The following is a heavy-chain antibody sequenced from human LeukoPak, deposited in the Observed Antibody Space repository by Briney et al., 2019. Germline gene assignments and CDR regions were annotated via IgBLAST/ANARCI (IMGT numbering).Heavy chain of an antibody. CDR2: IIPIFGTA. Sequence: SVKVSCKASGGTFSSYAISWVRQAPGQGLEWMGGIIPIFGTANYAQKFQGRVTITADESTSTAYMELSSLRSEDTAVYYCTRGGPVAGTHKYFQHWGQGTLVTVSS. V-gene: IGHV1-69*01. J-gene: IGHJ1*01. CDR1: GGTFSSYA. CDR3: TRGGPVAGTHKYFQH. D-gene: IGHD6-19*01.